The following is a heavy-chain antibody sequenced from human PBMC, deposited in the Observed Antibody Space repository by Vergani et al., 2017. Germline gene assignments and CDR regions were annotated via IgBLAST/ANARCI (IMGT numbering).Heavy chain of an antibody. CDR3: ARPEYGSSSPDY. Sequence: EVQMVESGGGLVQPGGSLRLSCIASGFTFSGYGMHWVRQGPGKGLVWVSRINSDGSRTAYADSVKGRFTISRDNTKNTLYLQMNSLRVEDTALYYCARPEYGSSSPDYWGQGTPVTVSS. V-gene: IGHV3-74*03. D-gene: IGHD6-6*01. CDR1: GFTFSGYG. J-gene: IGHJ4*02. CDR2: INSDGSRT.